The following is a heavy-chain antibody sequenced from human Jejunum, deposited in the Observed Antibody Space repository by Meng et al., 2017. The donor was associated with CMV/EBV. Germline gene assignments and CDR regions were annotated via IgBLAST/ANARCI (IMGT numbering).Heavy chain of an antibody. D-gene: IGHD3-10*01. Sequence: QPQLEEPGPGLVKPSETLSLTCTMSGASISDSSYYWGWIRQPPGKGLEWIGSVYYSGSTYYNPSLESRVTISVDTSKNQFSLKLTSVTAADTATYYCARDPTPDGSDYWGRGTLVTVSS. CDR2: VYYSGST. CDR1: GASISDSSYY. CDR3: ARDPTPDGSDY. V-gene: IGHV4-39*07. J-gene: IGHJ4*02.